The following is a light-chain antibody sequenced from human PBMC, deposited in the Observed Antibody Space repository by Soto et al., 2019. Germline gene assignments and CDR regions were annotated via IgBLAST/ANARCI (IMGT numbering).Light chain of an antibody. Sequence: DIQMTQSPSSVSASVGDRVTITCRASQAISNWLAWYQQNPGKAPKLMIYAASNLQTGIPSRFSGSGFGTDFTLTISRLQPEDFATYYDEHANSFPRTFGQGTKVEIK. V-gene: IGKV1D-12*01. J-gene: IGKJ1*01. CDR1: QAISNW. CDR2: AAS. CDR3: EHANSFPRT.